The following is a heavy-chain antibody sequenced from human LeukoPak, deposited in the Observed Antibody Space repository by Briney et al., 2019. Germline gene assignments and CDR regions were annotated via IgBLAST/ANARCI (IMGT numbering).Heavy chain of an antibody. V-gene: IGHV3-30*18. J-gene: IGHJ4*02. CDR2: ISYDGSNK. D-gene: IGHD6-19*01. CDR3: AKDESGIAVANVDY. CDR1: GFTFSSYG. Sequence: PGSSLRLSCAASGFTFSSYGVHWVRQAPGKGLEWVAVISYDGSNKYYADSVKGRFTISRDNSKNTLYLQMNSLRAEDTAVYYCAKDESGIAVANVDYWGQGTLVTVSS.